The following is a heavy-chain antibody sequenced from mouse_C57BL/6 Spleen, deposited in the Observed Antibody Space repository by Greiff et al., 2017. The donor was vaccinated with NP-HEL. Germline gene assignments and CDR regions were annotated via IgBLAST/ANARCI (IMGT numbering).Heavy chain of an antibody. Sequence: QVQLKQPGAELVKPGASVKLSCKASGYTFTSYWMHWVKQRPGQGLEWIGMIHPNSGSTNYNEKFKSKATLTVDKSSSTAYMQLSSLTSEDSAVYYCARYDYDAAYWGQGTLVTVSA. CDR2: IHPNSGST. D-gene: IGHD2-4*01. CDR3: ARYDYDAAY. J-gene: IGHJ3*01. V-gene: IGHV1-64*01. CDR1: GYTFTSYW.